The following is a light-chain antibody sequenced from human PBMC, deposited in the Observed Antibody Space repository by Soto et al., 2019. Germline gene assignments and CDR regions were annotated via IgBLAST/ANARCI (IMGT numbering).Light chain of an antibody. J-gene: IGKJ5*01. V-gene: IGKV3-11*01. CDR2: DAS. CDR1: QSVSSY. CDR3: QQRGNWPIA. Sequence: EIVVTQSPATLSLSPGERATLSCRTSQSVSSYLAWYQQRPGQAPRLLFSDASNRAPDTPARFSGSGSGTDFTLTISSLEPEDFADYYCQQRGNWPIAFGQGTRLEIK.